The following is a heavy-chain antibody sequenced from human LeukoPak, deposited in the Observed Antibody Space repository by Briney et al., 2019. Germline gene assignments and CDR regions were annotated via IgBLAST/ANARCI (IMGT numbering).Heavy chain of an antibody. D-gene: IGHD3-16*02. CDR2: INPNSGGT. CDR3: ARDRNVHDYVWGSYRLDAFDI. J-gene: IGHJ3*02. CDR1: GYTFTGYY. Sequence: ASVKVSCKASGYTFTGYYMHWVRQAPGQGLEWMGWINPNSGGTNYAQKFQGRVTMTRDTSISTAYMELSRLRSDDTAVYYCARDRNVHDYVWGSYRLDAFDIWGQGTMVTVSS. V-gene: IGHV1-2*02.